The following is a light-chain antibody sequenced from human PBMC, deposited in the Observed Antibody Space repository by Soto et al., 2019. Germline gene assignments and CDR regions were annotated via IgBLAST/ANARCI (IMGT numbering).Light chain of an antibody. V-gene: IGKV1-16*02. CDR2: DES. CDR1: QGINNH. Sequence: DIQMTQSPSSLSASVGDRVTITCRASQGINNHVAWFQQKPGKDPKSLIYDESSLQSGIPSKFSSSGTGTDCTLTISSLQPEDLATYYGQQYHSYPLTFAGGTKVEIK. J-gene: IGKJ4*01. CDR3: QQYHSYPLT.